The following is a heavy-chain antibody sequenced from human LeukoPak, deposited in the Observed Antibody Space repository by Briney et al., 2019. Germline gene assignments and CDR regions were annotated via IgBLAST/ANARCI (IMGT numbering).Heavy chain of an antibody. D-gene: IGHD1-26*01. V-gene: IGHV3-30-3*01. CDR3: ARAYRIVVGATGDFDY. CDR1: GFTFSSYA. CDR2: ISYDGSNK. J-gene: IGHJ4*02. Sequence: PGRSLRLSCAASGFTFSSYAMHGVRQAPGKGLEWVAVISYDGSNKYYADSVKGRFTISRDNSKNTLYLQMNSLRAEDTAVYYCARAYRIVVGATGDFDYWGQGTLVTVSS.